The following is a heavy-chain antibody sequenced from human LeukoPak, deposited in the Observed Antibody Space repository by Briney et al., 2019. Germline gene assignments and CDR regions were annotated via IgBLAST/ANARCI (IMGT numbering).Heavy chain of an antibody. CDR3: ARDGSSARGDY. V-gene: IGHV3-74*01. D-gene: IGHD2-2*01. J-gene: IGHJ4*02. Sequence: PGGSLRLSCAASGFTFSSYWVHWVRQAPGGGLVWVSRIKSDGSSTLYQDSEKGRFTISRDKTTRTLYQQTNSLRAEDTAVYYCARDGSSARGDYWAQGTLVTVSS. CDR2: IKSDGSST. CDR1: GFTFSSYW.